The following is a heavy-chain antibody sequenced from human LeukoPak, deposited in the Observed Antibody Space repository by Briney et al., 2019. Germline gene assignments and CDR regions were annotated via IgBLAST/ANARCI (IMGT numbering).Heavy chain of an antibody. CDR2: ITGRTSVI. CDR3: ARHGRSWNPSPRPRPFDY. V-gene: IGHV3-48*01. D-gene: IGHD6-13*01. Sequence: GGSLRLSCAASGFTFSDYGMNWVRQAPGKGLEWVSFITGRTSVIYYADSVKGRFTISRDNAKNSLYLQMNSLSAEDTAVYYCARHGRSWNPSPRPRPFDYWGQGTLVTVSS. CDR1: GFTFSDYG. J-gene: IGHJ4*02.